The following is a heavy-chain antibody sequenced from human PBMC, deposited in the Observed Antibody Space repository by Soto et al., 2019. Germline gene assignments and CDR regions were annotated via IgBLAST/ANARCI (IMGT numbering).Heavy chain of an antibody. CDR3: ARHLRSDCSSTSCYRFGNGNNWFDP. CDR1: GYSFTSYW. J-gene: IGHJ5*02. D-gene: IGHD2-2*01. V-gene: IGHV5-51*01. Sequence: GESLKISCKGSGYSFTSYWIGWVRQMPGKGLEWMGIIYPGDSDTRYSPSFQGQVTISADKSISTAYLQWSSLKASDTAMYYCARHLRSDCSSTSCYRFGNGNNWFDPWGQGTLVTVSS. CDR2: IYPGDSDT.